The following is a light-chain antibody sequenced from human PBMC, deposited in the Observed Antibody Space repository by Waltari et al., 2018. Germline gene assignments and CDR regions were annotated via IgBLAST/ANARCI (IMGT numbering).Light chain of an antibody. CDR2: EVS. J-gene: IGLJ2*01. V-gene: IGLV2-8*01. CDR1: SSYVGRYNF. Sequence: QSALTQPPSASGSPGQSVTISCTGTSSYVGRYNFVSWYQQHPGKAHKLMIYEVSKRPSGVPARLSGSKSGNTASLTVSGLQAEDEADYYCSSYAGSNNVVFGGGTKLTVL. CDR3: SSYAGSNNVV.